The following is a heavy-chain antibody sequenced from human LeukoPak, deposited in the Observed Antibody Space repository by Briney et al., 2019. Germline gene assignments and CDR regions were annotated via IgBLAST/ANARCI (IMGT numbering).Heavy chain of an antibody. CDR3: ARPRERVVVRPYYYYYMDV. D-gene: IGHD3-10*01. CDR1: GYTFTGYY. Sequence: GASVKVSCKASGYTFTGYYMHWVRQAPGQGLEWMGGIIPIFGTANYAQKFQGRVTITADESTSTAYMELSSLRSEDTAVYYCARPRERVVVRPYYYYYMDVWGKGTTVTVSS. V-gene: IGHV1-69*13. CDR2: IIPIFGTA. J-gene: IGHJ6*03.